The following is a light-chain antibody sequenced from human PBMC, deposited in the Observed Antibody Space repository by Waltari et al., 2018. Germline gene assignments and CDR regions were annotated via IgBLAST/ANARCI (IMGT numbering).Light chain of an antibody. CDR1: GEYSAYA. J-gene: IGLJ3*02. Sequence: LVLTQSPSASASLGASVTLTCSLHGEYSAYAIAWHQQQPLKGPRYLMTVNSDGSHKKGDGISERFSGSSSDLDRYLIISRLQSDDEADYFCQTWGTGIQVFGSGTKLTVL. CDR2: VNSDGSH. V-gene: IGLV4-69*01. CDR3: QTWGTGIQV.